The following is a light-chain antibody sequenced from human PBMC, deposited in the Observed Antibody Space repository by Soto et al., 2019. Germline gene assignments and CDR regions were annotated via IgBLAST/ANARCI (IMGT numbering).Light chain of an antibody. CDR3: SSYAGSNNLV. CDR2: EVS. V-gene: IGLV2-8*01. J-gene: IGLJ2*01. CDR1: TSDIGTYNY. Sequence: QSALTQPPSASGSPGQSVTISCTGTTSDIGTYNYVSWYQQHPGKAPKLMIYEVSKRPSGVPDRFSGSKSVNTASLTVSGLQAEDEADYYCSSYAGSNNLVFGGGTKVTVL.